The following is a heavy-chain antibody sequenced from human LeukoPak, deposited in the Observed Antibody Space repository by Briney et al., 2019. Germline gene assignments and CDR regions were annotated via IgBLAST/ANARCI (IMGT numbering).Heavy chain of an antibody. CDR2: INPNSGGT. J-gene: IGHJ6*03. CDR3: ARDKFPLYYYYYYMDV. CDR1: GYTFTGYY. Sequence: GASVKVSCKASGYTFTGYYMHWVRQAPGQGLEWMGWINPNSGGTNYAQKFQGRVTMTRDTSISTAYMELSRLRSDDTAVYYCARDKFPLYYYYYYMDVWGKGTTVTVSS. D-gene: IGHD2-21*01. V-gene: IGHV1-2*02.